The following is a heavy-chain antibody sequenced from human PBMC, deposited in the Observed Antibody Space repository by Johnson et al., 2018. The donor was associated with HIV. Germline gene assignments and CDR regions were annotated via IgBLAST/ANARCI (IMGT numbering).Heavy chain of an antibody. V-gene: IGHV3-15*02. Sequence: VQLVESGGALVKPGGSLRLSCVASGFTFSNAWLSWVRQAAGEGLEWVGRIKSKTDGGTTDYAAPVKGRFTISRDDSKNTLYLQMNSLKTEDTAVYFCTTRTWSDAFDIWGRGTMVTVSS. D-gene: IGHD1-1*01. CDR3: TTRTWSDAFDI. J-gene: IGHJ3*02. CDR1: GFTFSNAW. CDR2: IKSKTDGGTT.